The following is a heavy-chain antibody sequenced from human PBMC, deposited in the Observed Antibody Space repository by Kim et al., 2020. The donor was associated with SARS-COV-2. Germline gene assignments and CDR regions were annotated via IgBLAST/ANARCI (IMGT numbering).Heavy chain of an antibody. CDR2: IEYSGWT. V-gene: IGHV4-59*01. D-gene: IGHD3-3*01. CDR1: GASMTSNY. Sequence: SETLSLTCTVSGASMTSNYWSWIRQPPGKGPEWIGYIEYSGWTKYNPSLKSRVTISVDTSKNQFSLKLTSVTAADTAVYYCAREYSWSGYDYWGQGTLVT. J-gene: IGHJ4*02. CDR3: AREYSWSGYDY.